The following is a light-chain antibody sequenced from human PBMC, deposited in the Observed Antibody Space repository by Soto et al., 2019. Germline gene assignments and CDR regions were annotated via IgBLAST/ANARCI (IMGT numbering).Light chain of an antibody. CDR3: QQYAVSPYT. Sequence: EIVLTQSPGTLSLSPGGRATLSCRASQSVSTLYLAWYQRKPGQDPRLLIGGTSNMVGGIPDRFSGSGSGTYFTLTITRLQPEDFAVYCCQQYAVSPYTFAQGTKLEI. V-gene: IGKV3-20*01. J-gene: IGKJ2*01. CDR2: GTS. CDR1: QSVSTLY.